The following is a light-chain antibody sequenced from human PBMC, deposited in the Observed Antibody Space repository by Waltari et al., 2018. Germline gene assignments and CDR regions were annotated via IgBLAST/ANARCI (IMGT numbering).Light chain of an antibody. Sequence: ELAQSPSVSVSLAQTVAIFCSAHSLAVKYICWYQVKPGQSPVQVIYRDRMRPSGIPERFSGSNSGNVGTLTISGTQSMDEADYYCQAWDSSSYVVFGGGTKVTVL. CDR3: QAWDSSSYVV. CDR2: RDR. V-gene: IGLV3-1*01. J-gene: IGLJ2*01. CDR1: SLAVKY.